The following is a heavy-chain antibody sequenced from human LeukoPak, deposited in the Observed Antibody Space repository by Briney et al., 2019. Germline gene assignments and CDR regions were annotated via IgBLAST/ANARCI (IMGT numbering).Heavy chain of an antibody. D-gene: IGHD1/OR15-1a*01. J-gene: IGHJ4*02. V-gene: IGHV3-23*01. CDR2: ISGSGGST. CDR3: AKGKYNWHTESFDY. Sequence: GGSLRLSCAASGFTFSTYAMGWVRQAPGKGLEWVSTISGSGGSTYYADSVKGRFTISRDNSKNTLYLQMNSLRADDTAVYYCAKGKYNWHTESFDYWGQGTLVTVSS. CDR1: GFTFSTYA.